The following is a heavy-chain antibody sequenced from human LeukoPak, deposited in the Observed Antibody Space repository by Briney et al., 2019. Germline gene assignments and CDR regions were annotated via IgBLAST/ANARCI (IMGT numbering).Heavy chain of an antibody. J-gene: IGHJ4*02. CDR2: INHSGST. Sequence: PSESLSLTPAEPGGSLSGSNWCWICHRPRKGLWWIGEINHSGSTNYKPSLKGRVTISVDTSKNQFSLSLSSVTAADTAVYYCARGGSFWIGDFYYWGQGTLVTVSS. D-gene: IGHD1-26*01. V-gene: IGHV4-34*01. CDR3: ARGGSFWIGDFYY. CDR1: GGSLSGSN.